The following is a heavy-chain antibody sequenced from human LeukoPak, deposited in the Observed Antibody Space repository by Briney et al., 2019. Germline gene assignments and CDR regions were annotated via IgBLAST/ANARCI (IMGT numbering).Heavy chain of an antibody. CDR3: PSAYYYDSSGSEFDY. D-gene: IGHD3-22*01. Sequence: ASVKVSCKASGGTFSSFAISWVRQAPGQGLEWMGRIIPILGIANYAQKFQGRVAITADKSTSTAYMELSSLRSEDTAVYYCPSAYYYDSSGSEFDYWGQGTLVTVSS. J-gene: IGHJ4*02. V-gene: IGHV1-69*04. CDR1: GGTFSSFA. CDR2: IIPILGIA.